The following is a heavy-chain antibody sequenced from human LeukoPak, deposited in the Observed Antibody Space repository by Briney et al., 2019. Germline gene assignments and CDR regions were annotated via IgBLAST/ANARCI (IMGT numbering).Heavy chain of an antibody. CDR2: ISGSGGST. V-gene: IGHV3-23*01. Sequence: GGSLRLSCAASGFSFSSYAMIWVRQAPGKGLEWVSAISGSGGSTYYADSAKGRFTISRDNSKGTLYLQMNSLRAEDTAVYYCAKLSGYSYGYVSDYWGQGTLVTVSS. CDR3: AKLSGYSYGYVSDY. D-gene: IGHD5-18*01. J-gene: IGHJ4*02. CDR1: GFSFSSYA.